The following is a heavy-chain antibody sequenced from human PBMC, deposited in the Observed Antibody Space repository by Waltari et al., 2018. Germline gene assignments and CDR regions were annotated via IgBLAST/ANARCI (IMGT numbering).Heavy chain of an antibody. CDR3: ARKAGSGYPYGPFYYDN. J-gene: IGHJ4*02. CDR1: GFRFGDYW. V-gene: IGHV3-74*01. D-gene: IGHD5-12*01. Sequence: EVHLAESGGGVVQPGGSLRLSCTGSGFRFGDYWMHWVRQAPGKGREWVSRINVDGGYISYGDSVKGRFTISRDNAKNTVFLQLNSLRADDTAVYFCARKAGSGYPYGPFYYDNWGQGTLVTVSS. CDR2: INVDGGYI.